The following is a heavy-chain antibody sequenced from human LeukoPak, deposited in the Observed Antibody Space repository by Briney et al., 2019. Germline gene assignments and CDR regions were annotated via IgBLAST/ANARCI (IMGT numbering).Heavy chain of an antibody. D-gene: IGHD1-1*01. Sequence: GGSLRLSCAASGITFSTYSMNWVRQAPGKGLEWVSYISSTNNYLYYADSVKGRFTISRDNAKNSLWLQMNSLRAEDTAVYYCARVYNWNDVEAFDIWGQGTMVTVSS. CDR2: ISSTNNYL. V-gene: IGHV3-21*01. CDR3: ARVYNWNDVEAFDI. J-gene: IGHJ3*02. CDR1: GITFSTYS.